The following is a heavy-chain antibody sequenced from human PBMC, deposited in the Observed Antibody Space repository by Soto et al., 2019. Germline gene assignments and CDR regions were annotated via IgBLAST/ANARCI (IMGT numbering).Heavy chain of an antibody. D-gene: IGHD4-17*01. CDR1: GGSIHSGDKY. CDR2: IYNNGPT. Sequence: ASETLSLTCTVSGGSIHSGDKYWSLIRQPPGKGLQGLGYIYNNGPTPYIPSLKSRVTISVDTSKNQFSLKLTSVTAVDSAVYYCARRYGPGFDYWGQGTPVTVSS. J-gene: IGHJ4*02. V-gene: IGHV4-30-4*01. CDR3: ARRYGPGFDY.